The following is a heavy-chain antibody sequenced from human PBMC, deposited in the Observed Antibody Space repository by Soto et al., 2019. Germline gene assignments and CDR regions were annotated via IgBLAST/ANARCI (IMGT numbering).Heavy chain of an antibody. Sequence: GGSLRLSCAASGFTFSSYWMHWGRQAPGKGLVWVSRINSDGSSTSYADSVKGRFTISRDNAKNTLYLQMNSLRAEDTAVYYCARVVRVVAAPYGMDVWGQGTTVTVSS. V-gene: IGHV3-74*01. CDR1: GFTFSSYW. J-gene: IGHJ6*02. CDR3: ARVVRVVAAPYGMDV. CDR2: INSDGSST. D-gene: IGHD2-15*01.